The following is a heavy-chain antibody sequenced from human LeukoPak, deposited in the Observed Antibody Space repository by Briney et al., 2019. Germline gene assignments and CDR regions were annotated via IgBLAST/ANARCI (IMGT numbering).Heavy chain of an antibody. D-gene: IGHD5-24*01. V-gene: IGHV3-7*01. J-gene: IGHJ4*02. CDR2: INQDGGEK. CDR3: TTGPFNIRLDGTFDY. Sequence: GGSLRLSCAASGFTFSSYGMSWVRQAPGKGLEWVANINQDGGEKHLVDSVKGRFTISRDNAKNSVFLQMNRLRVEDTAVYYCTTGPFNIRLDGTFDYWGQGTLVTVSS. CDR1: GFTFSSYG.